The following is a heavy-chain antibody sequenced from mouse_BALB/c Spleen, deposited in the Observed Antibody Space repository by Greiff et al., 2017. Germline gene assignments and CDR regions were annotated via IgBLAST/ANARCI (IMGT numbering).Heavy chain of an antibody. J-gene: IGHJ3*01. D-gene: IGHD2-1*01. CDR3: ARSIYYGNSY. CDR1: GFNIKDYY. CDR2: IDPENGNT. V-gene: IGHV14-1*02. Sequence: VQLQQSGAELVRPGALVKLSCKASGFNIKDYYMHWVKQRPEQGLEWIGWIDPENGNTIYDPKFQGKASITADTSSNTAYLQLSSLTSEDTAVYYCARSIYYGNSYWGQGTLVTVSA.